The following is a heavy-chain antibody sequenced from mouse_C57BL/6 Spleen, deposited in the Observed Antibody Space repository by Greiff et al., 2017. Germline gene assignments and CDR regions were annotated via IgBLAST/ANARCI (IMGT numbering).Heavy chain of an antibody. CDR2: IYPGSGST. CDR1: GYTFTSYW. CDR3: ASSSNYPYYFDY. D-gene: IGHD2-5*01. J-gene: IGHJ2*01. V-gene: IGHV1-55*01. Sequence: QVQLQQPGAELVKPGASVKMSCKASGYTFTSYWITWVKQRPGQGLEWIGDIYPGSGSTNYNEKFKSKATLTVDTSSSTAYMEISSLTSEDSAVYYCASSSNYPYYFDYWGQGTTLTVSS.